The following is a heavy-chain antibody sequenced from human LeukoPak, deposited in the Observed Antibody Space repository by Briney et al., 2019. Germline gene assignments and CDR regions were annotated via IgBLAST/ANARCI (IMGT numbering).Heavy chain of an antibody. D-gene: IGHD4-17*01. CDR2: IRSSGHNT. CDR1: GFTFSNYA. J-gene: IGHJ4*02. V-gene: IGHV3-23*01. CDR3: ATKTSNGDRYSDY. Sequence: PGGSLRLSCAASGFTFSNYAMSWVRQAPGKGLEWVSGIRSSGHNTYYEDSVKGRFTISRDNSRDTLYLQMHSLRAEDTAMYYCATKTSNGDRYSDYWGQGTLVTVSS.